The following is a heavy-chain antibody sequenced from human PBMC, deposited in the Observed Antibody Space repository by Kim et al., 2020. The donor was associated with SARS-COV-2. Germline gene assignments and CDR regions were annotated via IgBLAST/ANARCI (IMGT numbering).Heavy chain of an antibody. V-gene: IGHV3-33*05. CDR2: ISYDGSNK. D-gene: IGHD2-15*01. J-gene: IGHJ4*02. CDR1: GFTFGSYS. CDR3: ARDWGIVVVVAASIDY. Sequence: GGSLRLSCAASGFTFGSYSRGWVGQAPGKGLEWVAVISYDGSNKYYADSVKGGFTIFRDNSKNTLYLQMNSLGAEDTAVYYCARDWGIVVVVAASIDYWGQGTLVTVSS.